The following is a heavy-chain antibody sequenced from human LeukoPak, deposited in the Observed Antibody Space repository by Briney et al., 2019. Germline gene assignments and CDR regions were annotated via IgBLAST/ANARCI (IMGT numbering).Heavy chain of an antibody. Sequence: PGGSLRLSCAASGFTFSSYAMNWVRQAPGKGLEWVSGISGSRGTTYYADSVKGRFTISRDNSKNTLYLQMNSLRAEDTAVYYCAKTLAVAGFDYWGQGTLVTVSS. CDR2: ISGSRGTT. CDR1: GFTFSSYA. V-gene: IGHV3-23*01. CDR3: AKTLAVAGFDY. J-gene: IGHJ4*02. D-gene: IGHD6-19*01.